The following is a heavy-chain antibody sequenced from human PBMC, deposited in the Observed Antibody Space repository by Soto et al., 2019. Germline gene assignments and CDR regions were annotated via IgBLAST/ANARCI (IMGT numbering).Heavy chain of an antibody. CDR2: ISGSGGST. CDR1: GFTFSSYA. V-gene: IGHV3-23*01. D-gene: IGHD4-17*01. CDR3: AKQVLAVTTIRNQRINYYFDY. Sequence: GGSLRLSCAASGFTFSSYAMSWVRQAPGKGLEWVSAISGSGGSTYYADSVKGRFTISRDNSKNTLYLQMNSLRAEDTAVYYCAKQVLAVTTIRNQRINYYFDYWGQGTLVTVSS. J-gene: IGHJ4*02.